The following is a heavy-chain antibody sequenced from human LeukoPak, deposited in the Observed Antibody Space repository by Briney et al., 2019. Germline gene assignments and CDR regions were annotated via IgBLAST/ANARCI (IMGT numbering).Heavy chain of an antibody. Sequence: SETLSLTCTVSGGSISSYYWSWIRQPPGKGLEWIGYIYYSGSTNYNPSLKSRITISVDTSKNQFSLKLSSVTAADTAVYYCAKTYYDILTGYGGPYYMDVWGKGTTVTVSS. CDR3: AKTYYDILTGYGGPYYMDV. CDR1: GGSISSYY. D-gene: IGHD3-9*01. V-gene: IGHV4-59*01. CDR2: IYYSGST. J-gene: IGHJ6*03.